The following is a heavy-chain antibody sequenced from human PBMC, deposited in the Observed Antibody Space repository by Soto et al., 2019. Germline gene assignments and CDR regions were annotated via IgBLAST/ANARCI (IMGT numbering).Heavy chain of an antibody. CDR1: GFSVSSNY. J-gene: IGHJ3*02. V-gene: IGHV3-66*01. D-gene: IGHD3-3*01. CDR2: VYSGGST. Sequence: EVQLVESGGGLVQPGGSLRLSCSASGFSVSSNYMSWVRQAPGKGLQWVSLVYSGGSTNYADSVKDRFIISRDNSKNTLYLQMNSLRAEDTAVYYCARYYDFWSGYYAFDIWGQGKVVTVSS. CDR3: ARYYDFWSGYYAFDI.